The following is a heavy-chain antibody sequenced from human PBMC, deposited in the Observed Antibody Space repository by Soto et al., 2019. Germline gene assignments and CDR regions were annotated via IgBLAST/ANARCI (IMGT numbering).Heavy chain of an antibody. V-gene: IGHV1-69*01. CDR2: IIPIFGTA. D-gene: IGHD5-12*01. Sequence: QVQLVQSGAEVKKPGSSVKVSCKASGGTFSSYAISWVRQAPGQGLEWMGGIIPIFGTANYAQKFQGRVTITADESTSTAYMELSSLRSEDTAVYHCARDGKVDGYNQAYYFDYWGQGTLVTVSS. CDR1: GGTFSSYA. J-gene: IGHJ4*02. CDR3: ARDGKVDGYNQAYYFDY.